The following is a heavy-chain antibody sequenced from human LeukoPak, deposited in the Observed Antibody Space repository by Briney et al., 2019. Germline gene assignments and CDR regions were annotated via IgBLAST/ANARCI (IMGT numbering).Heavy chain of an antibody. Sequence: SETMSLTCTVSGGSISSGSYYWSWIRQPAGKGLEWIGRIYTSGSTNYNPSLKSRVTISVDTSKNQFSLKLSSVTAADTAVYYCASLYSSGWSPPRYYYMDVWGKGTTVTVSS. CDR2: IYTSGST. CDR1: GGSISSGSYY. CDR3: ASLYSSGWSPPRYYYMDV. V-gene: IGHV4-61*02. D-gene: IGHD6-19*01. J-gene: IGHJ6*03.